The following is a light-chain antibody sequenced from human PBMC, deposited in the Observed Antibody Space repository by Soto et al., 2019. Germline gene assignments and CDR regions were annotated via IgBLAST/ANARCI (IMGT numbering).Light chain of an antibody. Sequence: EIVLTQSPATLSLSPGERATLSCRASQSVSSYLAWYQQKPGQAPRLLIYDASDRATGIPARFSGSGSGTDFTLTISSLEPEDFAGYYCQQRSSWPPAYTFGQGTKLEIK. V-gene: IGKV3-11*01. CDR1: QSVSSY. J-gene: IGKJ2*01. CDR2: DAS. CDR3: QQRSSWPPAYT.